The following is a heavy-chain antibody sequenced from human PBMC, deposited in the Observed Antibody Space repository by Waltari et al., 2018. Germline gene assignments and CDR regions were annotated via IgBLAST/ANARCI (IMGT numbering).Heavy chain of an antibody. Sequence: EVQLVESGGVVVQPGGSLRLSCAASGFTFDDYTMHWVRQATGKGLEWVSLISWDGGSTYYADSVKGRFTISRDNSKNSLYLQMNSLRTEDTALYYCAKGVSSGYYNYYYYGMDVWGQGTTVTVSS. J-gene: IGHJ6*02. V-gene: IGHV3-43*01. CDR1: GFTFDDYT. CDR2: ISWDGGST. CDR3: AKGVSSGYYNYYYYGMDV. D-gene: IGHD3-22*01.